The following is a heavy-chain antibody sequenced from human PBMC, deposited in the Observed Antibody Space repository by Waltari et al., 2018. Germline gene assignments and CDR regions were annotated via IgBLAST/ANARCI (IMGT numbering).Heavy chain of an antibody. CDR2: IIPIFGIP. D-gene: IGHD7-27*01. V-gene: IGHV1-69*12. CDR1: GGPFGRYG. J-gene: IGHJ6*03. CDR3: ATHKLGISQHYYHMGA. Sequence: VQLVQSGAEVRTPGSSVKVSCKASGGPFGRYGISGVRLVPGQRLEWLGVIIPIFGIPDYSQKFQDRLTITADESTSTAYMELSSLTSEDTAIYFCATHKLGISQHYYHMGAWGKGTTVTISS.